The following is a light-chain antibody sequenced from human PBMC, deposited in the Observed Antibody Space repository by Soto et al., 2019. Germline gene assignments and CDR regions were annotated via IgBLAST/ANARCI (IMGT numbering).Light chain of an antibody. CDR3: SSYAGRTLYV. J-gene: IGLJ1*01. CDR1: SSDVGGYDY. V-gene: IGLV2-8*01. CDR2: EVT. Sequence: QSALTQPPSASGSPGQSVTISCTGTSSDVGGYDYVSWYQQRPGKAPKLLIHEVTKRPSGVPDRFSGSKSGNTASLTVSGLQAEDEADDYCSSYAGRTLYVFGTGTKVTVL.